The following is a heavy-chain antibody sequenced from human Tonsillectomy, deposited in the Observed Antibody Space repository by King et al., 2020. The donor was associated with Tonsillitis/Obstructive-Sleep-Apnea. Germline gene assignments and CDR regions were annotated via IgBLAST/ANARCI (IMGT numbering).Heavy chain of an antibody. CDR1: GFTFSSYS. J-gene: IGHJ4*02. V-gene: IGHV3-21*01. CDR3: ARLRFLEWLSDY. Sequence: VQLVESGGGLVKPGGSLRLSCAASGFTFSSYSMNWVRQAPGKGLEWVSSSSSSSSYIYYADSVKGRFTISRDNAKKSLYLQMNSLRAEDTALYYCARLRFLEWLSDYWGQGTLVTVSS. D-gene: IGHD3-3*01. CDR2: SSSSSSYI.